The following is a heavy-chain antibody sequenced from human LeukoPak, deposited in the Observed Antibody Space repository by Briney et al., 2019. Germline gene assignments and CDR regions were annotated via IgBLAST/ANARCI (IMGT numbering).Heavy chain of an antibody. J-gene: IGHJ6*03. Sequence: PGGSLRLSCAASGFTFSAYDMSWVRQAPGKGLEWVSAIGGSGGTTYYADSVKGRFTISRDNAKNSLYLQMNSLRAEDTAVYYCARDPYYDFWSGYYLGYYYYYMDVWGKGTTVTVSS. CDR3: ARDPYYDFWSGYYLGYYYYYMDV. D-gene: IGHD3-3*01. CDR1: GFTFSAYD. CDR2: IGGSGGTT. V-gene: IGHV3-23*01.